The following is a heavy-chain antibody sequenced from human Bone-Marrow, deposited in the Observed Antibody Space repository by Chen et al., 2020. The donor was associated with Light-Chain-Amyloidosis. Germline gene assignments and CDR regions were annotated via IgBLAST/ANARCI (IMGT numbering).Heavy chain of an antibody. V-gene: IGHV4-39*01. D-gene: IGHD2-15*01. Sequence: QLQLQESGPGLVKPSETVSLTCSVSGGSISSTRYSWGWIRQPPGKGLEWVGNIYHTGNTYHNPSLKSRVTMSVDTSKDQFSLHVNSVTAADTAIYYSARLAVVEGATAINAFDIWGQGTMVIVSS. CDR2: IYHTGNT. J-gene: IGHJ3*02. CDR1: GGSISSTRYS. CDR3: ARLAVVEGATAINAFDI.